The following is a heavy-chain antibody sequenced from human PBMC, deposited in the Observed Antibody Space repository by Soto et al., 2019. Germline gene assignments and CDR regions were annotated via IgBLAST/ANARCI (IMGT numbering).Heavy chain of an antibody. D-gene: IGHD3-22*01. CDR2: IWFDGSNK. V-gene: IGHV3-33*01. J-gene: IGHJ4*02. CDR3: ARAYDTSGYPYFDY. CDR1: GFTLSRYG. Sequence: GGSLRLSCAASGFTLSRYGMHWVRQAPGKGLEWVAVIWFDGSNKNYADSVKGRFTVSKDNSKNTLYPQMDGLGAEDTAVYYCARAYDTSGYPYFDYWGQGTLVTVSS.